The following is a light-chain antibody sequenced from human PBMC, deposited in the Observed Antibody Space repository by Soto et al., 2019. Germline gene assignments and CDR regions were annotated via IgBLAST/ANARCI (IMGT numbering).Light chain of an antibody. V-gene: IGLV1-40*01. CDR3: QSYDSILSGGV. CDR1: SSNIGADYD. CDR2: SNN. J-gene: IGLJ2*01. Sequence: QAVVTQPPSVTGAPGQRVTISCTGSSSNIGADYDVHWYQQLPGTAPKLLIYSNNNRPSGVPERFSASKSGTSASLAITGLQAEDEADYYCQSYDSILSGGVFGGGTKLTVL.